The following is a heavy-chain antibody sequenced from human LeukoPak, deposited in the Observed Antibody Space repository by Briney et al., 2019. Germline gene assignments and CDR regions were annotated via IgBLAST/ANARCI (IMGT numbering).Heavy chain of an antibody. CDR2: INPNSGGT. CDR1: GYAFTGYY. V-gene: IGHV1-2*02. CDR3: ARDLYGGTSATFDY. Sequence: ASVKVSCKASGYAFTGYYMHWVRQAPGQGLEWMGWINPNSGGTYYAQKFQGRVTMTSDTSISTAYMELSRLRSDNTAVYYCARDLYGGTSATFDYWGQGTLVTVSS. J-gene: IGHJ4*02. D-gene: IGHD4-23*01.